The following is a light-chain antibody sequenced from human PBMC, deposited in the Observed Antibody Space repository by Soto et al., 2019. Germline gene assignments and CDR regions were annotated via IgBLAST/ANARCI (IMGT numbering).Light chain of an antibody. V-gene: IGKV3-20*01. CDR3: QQYAGSPWT. Sequence: EIVLTQSPGTLSLSPGERATLSCRASQRVSSTYLAWYQQKPGQAPRLLIYGASSRATGIPDRFSGSGSGTDFTLIISRLEPEDFAVYYCQQYAGSPWTFGQGTKVEIK. J-gene: IGKJ1*01. CDR2: GAS. CDR1: QRVSSTY.